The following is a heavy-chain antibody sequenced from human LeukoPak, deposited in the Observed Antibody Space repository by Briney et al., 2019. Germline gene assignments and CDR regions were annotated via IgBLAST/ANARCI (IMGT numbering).Heavy chain of an antibody. CDR2: IYSSGST. Sequence: KTSETLSLTCTVSGGSISSYYWSWIRQAAGKGLEWIGRIYSSGSTNYNPSLKNRVTMSVDMSKNQFSLKLSSVTAADTAVYYCARLSAGVRYYDFWSMDYWGQGTLVTVSS. D-gene: IGHD3-3*01. J-gene: IGHJ4*02. V-gene: IGHV4-4*07. CDR1: GGSISSYY. CDR3: ARLSAGVRYYDFWSMDY.